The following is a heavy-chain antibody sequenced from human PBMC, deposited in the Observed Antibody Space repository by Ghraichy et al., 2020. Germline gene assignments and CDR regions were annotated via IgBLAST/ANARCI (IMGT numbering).Heavy chain of an antibody. D-gene: IGHD6-13*01. Sequence: GSLRLSCAASGFTFSTYWMSWVRQAPGKGLEWVASIKQDGSEKYYVDSVKGRFTISRDNAKNSLFLQMNSLRAEDTGVYYCARDWKQQLSYNWFDAWGQGTLVTVSS. V-gene: IGHV3-7*03. CDR2: IKQDGSEK. J-gene: IGHJ5*02. CDR3: ARDWKQQLSYNWFDA. CDR1: GFTFSTYW.